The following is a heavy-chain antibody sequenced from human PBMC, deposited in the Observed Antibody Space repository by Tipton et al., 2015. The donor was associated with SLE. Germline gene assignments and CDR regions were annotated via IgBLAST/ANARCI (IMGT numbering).Heavy chain of an antibody. CDR1: GFTFSSYS. D-gene: IGHD2-15*01. V-gene: IGHV3-21*01. CDR2: ISSSSSYI. J-gene: IGHJ4*02. Sequence: SLRLSCAASGFTFSSYSMNWVRQAPGKGLEWVSSISSSSSYIYYADSVKGRFTISRDNAKNSLYLQMNSLRAEDTAVYHCARGLCSGGSCYSGTPFFDYWGQGTLVTVSS. CDR3: ARGLCSGGSCYSGTPFFDY.